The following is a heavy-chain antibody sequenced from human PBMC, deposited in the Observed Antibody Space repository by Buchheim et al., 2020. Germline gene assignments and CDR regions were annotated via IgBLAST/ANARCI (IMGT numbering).Heavy chain of an antibody. D-gene: IGHD3-22*01. CDR2: IYHSGST. CDR1: GGSISSGGYS. Sequence: QLQLQESGSGLVKPSQTLPLTCAVSGGSISSGGYSWSWIRQPPGKGLEWIGYIYHSGSTYYNPSLKSRVTISVDRSKNQFSLKLSSVTAADTAVYYCARTYYYDSSGYYYAMYYFDYWGQGTL. J-gene: IGHJ4*02. CDR3: ARTYYYDSSGYYYAMYYFDY. V-gene: IGHV4-30-2*01.